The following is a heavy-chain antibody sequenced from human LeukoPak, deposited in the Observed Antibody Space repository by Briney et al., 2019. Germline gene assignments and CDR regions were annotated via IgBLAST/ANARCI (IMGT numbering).Heavy chain of an antibody. V-gene: IGHV4-59*01. D-gene: IGHD6-13*01. Sequence: LRLSCAASGFTFDDYAMHWVRQPPGKGLEWIGYIYYSGSTNYNPSLKSRVTISVDTSKNQFPLKLSSVTAADTAVYYCARLGVASAFDYWGQGTLVTVSS. CDR2: IYYSGST. J-gene: IGHJ4*02. CDR1: GFTFDDYA. CDR3: ARLGVASAFDY.